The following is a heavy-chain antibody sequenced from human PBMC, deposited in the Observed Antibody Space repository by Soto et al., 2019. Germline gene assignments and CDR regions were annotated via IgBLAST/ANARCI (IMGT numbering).Heavy chain of an antibody. CDR1: GYTVTSYV. CDR3: ARAPAPGWYYYYGMDV. D-gene: IGHD6-19*01. Sequence: VKVSSKASGYTVTSYVISLLRQAPVQVLEWMGWISAYNGNTNYAQKLQGRVTMTTDTSTSTAYMELRSLRSDDTAVYYCARAPAPGWYYYYGMDVWGQGTTVTVS. V-gene: IGHV1-18*04. CDR2: ISAYNGNT. J-gene: IGHJ6*02.